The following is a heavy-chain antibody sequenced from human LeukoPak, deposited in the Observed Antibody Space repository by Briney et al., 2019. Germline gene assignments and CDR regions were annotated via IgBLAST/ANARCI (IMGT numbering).Heavy chain of an antibody. Sequence: SETLSLTCAVYGGSFSGYYWSWIRQPPGXXXXWIGEINHSGSTNYNPSLKSRVTISVDTSKNQFSLKLSSVTAADTAVYYCAARAFGGNYDYWGQGTLVTVSS. CDR3: AARAFGGNYDY. J-gene: IGHJ4*02. CDR2: INHSGST. CDR1: GGSFSGYY. V-gene: IGHV4-34*01. D-gene: IGHD4-4*01.